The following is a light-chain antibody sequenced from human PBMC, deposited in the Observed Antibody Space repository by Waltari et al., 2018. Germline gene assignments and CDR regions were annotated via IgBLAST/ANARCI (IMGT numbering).Light chain of an antibody. CDR2: GNT. V-gene: IGLV1-40*01. CDR3: QSYDSSLSGSV. CDR1: SPNIGAGYD. J-gene: IGLJ2*01. Sequence: QSVLAQPPSVSGAPGQRVTISCTGSSPNIGAGYDVHWYQQLPGAAPKLLIYGNTERPSGVPDRYSGSKSGTSASLAITGLQAEDEADYYCQSYDSSLSGSVFGGGTKLTVL.